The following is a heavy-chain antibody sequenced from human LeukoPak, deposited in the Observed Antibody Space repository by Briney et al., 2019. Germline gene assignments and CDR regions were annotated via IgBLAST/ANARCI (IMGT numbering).Heavy chain of an antibody. Sequence: ASVKVSCKASGYTFTGYYMHWVRQAPGQGLEWMGWINPNSGGTNYAQKFQGRVTMTRDTSISTAYMELSRLRFDDRAVYYCARDRKIVVVPAAIRSGGSAYNWFDPWGQGTLVTVSS. D-gene: IGHD2-2*01. CDR3: ARDRKIVVVPAAIRSGGSAYNWFDP. CDR1: GYTFTGYY. CDR2: INPNSGGT. J-gene: IGHJ5*02. V-gene: IGHV1-2*02.